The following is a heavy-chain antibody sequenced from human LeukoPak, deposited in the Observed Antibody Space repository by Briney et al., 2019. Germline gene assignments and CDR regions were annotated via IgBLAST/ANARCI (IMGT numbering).Heavy chain of an antibody. CDR2: ISYDGSNK. CDR3: AKEPGSRAQDIVVVPAATNYYYYYGMDI. CDR1: GFTFSSYG. J-gene: IGHJ6*04. Sequence: GRSLRLSCAASGFTFSSYGMHWVRQAAGKGLEWVAVISYDGSNKYYADAVKGRFTISRDNSKNTLYLQMNSLRAEDTAVYYCAKEPGSRAQDIVVVPAATNYYYYYGMDIWGKGTTVTVSS. D-gene: IGHD2-2*01. V-gene: IGHV3-30*18.